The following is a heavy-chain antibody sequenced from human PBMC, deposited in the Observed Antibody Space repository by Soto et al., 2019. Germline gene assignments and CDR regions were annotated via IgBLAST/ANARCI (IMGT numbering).Heavy chain of an antibody. CDR3: AREEQVGYFDH. J-gene: IGHJ4*02. V-gene: IGHV4-61*02. CDR2: XYXSXXX. D-gene: IGHD6-6*01. Sequence: SETQSLSYSVSGGSVRSGSYYWSWIRQPAGKGXEXIGXXYXSXXXNXXXXLKSRVSMSLDMSENVFSLKVTSVTAADTAVYFCAREEQVGYFDHWAQGAVVTVSS. CDR1: GGSVRSGSYY.